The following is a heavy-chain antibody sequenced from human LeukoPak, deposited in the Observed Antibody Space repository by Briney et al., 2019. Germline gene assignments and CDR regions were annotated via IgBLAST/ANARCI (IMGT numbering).Heavy chain of an antibody. CDR3: AKEGRAETLKRYYFDY. J-gene: IGHJ4*02. D-gene: IGHD6-13*01. V-gene: IGHV3-23*01. CDR2: ISGSGGST. Sequence: GSLRLSCAASGLTFSSYGMSWVRQAPGKGLEWVSAISGSGGSTYYADSVKGRFTISRDNSKNTLYLQMNSLRAKDTAVYYCAKEGRAETLKRYYFDYWGQGTLVTVSS. CDR1: GLTFSSYG.